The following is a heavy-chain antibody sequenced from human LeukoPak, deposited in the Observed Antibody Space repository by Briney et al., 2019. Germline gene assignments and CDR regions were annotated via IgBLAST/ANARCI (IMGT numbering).Heavy chain of an antibody. V-gene: IGHV1-69-2*01. CDR3: ATSGMVTRGGPDY. J-gene: IGHJ4*02. CDR2: VDPEDGET. Sequence: ASVKISCKVSGYTFTDYYMHWVQQAPGKGLEWMGLVDPEDGETIYAEKFQGRVTITADTSTDTAYMELSSLRSEDTAVYYCATSGMVTRGGPDYWGQGTLVTVSS. CDR1: GYTFTDYY. D-gene: IGHD4-23*01.